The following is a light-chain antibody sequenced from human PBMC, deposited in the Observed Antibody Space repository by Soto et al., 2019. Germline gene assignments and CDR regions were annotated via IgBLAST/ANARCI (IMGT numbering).Light chain of an antibody. J-gene: IGKJ1*01. CDR3: QQYNSYSAT. V-gene: IGKV1-5*01. Sequence: DIQMTQSPSTLSGSVGDRVTITCRASQTISSWLAWYQQKPGKAPNLLIYDASSLESGVPSRFSGSGSGTEFTLTISSLQPDDFATYYCQQYNSYSATFGQGTKVDIK. CDR2: DAS. CDR1: QTISSW.